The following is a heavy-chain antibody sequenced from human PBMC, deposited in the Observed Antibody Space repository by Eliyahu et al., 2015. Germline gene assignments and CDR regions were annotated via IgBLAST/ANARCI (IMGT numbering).Heavy chain of an antibody. CDR2: ISSSSSYI. J-gene: IGHJ2*01. Sequence: EVQLVESGGGLVKPGGSLRLSCAASGFTFXXYSMNWVRQAPGKGLEWVSSISSSSSYIYYADSVKGRFTISRDNAKNSLYLQMNSLRAEDTAVYYCARGVSPHGSPRWYFDLWGRGTLVTVSS. V-gene: IGHV3-21*01. D-gene: IGHD5-24*01. CDR3: ARGVSPHGSPRWYFDL. CDR1: GFTFXXYS.